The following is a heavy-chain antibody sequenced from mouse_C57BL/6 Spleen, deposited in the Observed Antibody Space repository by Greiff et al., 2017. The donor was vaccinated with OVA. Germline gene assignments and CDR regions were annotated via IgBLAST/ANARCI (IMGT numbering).Heavy chain of an antibody. D-gene: IGHD1-1*01. CDR3: ARDGVVGFDY. CDR2: ISYDGSN. J-gene: IGHJ2*01. V-gene: IGHV3-6*01. CDR1: GYSITSGYY. Sequence: EVQLVESGPGLVKPSQSLSLTCSVTGYSITSGYYWNWIRQFPGNKLEWMGYISYDGSNNYNPSLKNRISITRDTSKNQFCLKLNSVTTEDTATYYCARDGVVGFDYWGQGTTLTVSS.